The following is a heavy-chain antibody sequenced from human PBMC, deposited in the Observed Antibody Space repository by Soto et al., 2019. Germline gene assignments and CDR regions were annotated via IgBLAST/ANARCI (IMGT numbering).Heavy chain of an antibody. CDR2: ITTSGETT. Sequence: GGSLRLSCAASGFSFSNYDMSWVRQPPGKGLEWVSSITTSGETTFYADSVKGRFTISRDNSKSTLYLQMNSLTADDTAVYYCARGATAPGCWGQGTLVTVSS. V-gene: IGHV3-23*01. J-gene: IGHJ4*02. CDR3: ARGATAPGC. D-gene: IGHD1-26*01. CDR1: GFSFSNYD.